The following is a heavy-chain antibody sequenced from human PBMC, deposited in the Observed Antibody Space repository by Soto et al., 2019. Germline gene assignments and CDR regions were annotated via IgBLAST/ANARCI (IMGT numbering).Heavy chain of an antibody. J-gene: IGHJ6*02. CDR1: GGSMRSYY. Sequence: SETLSLTCSVSGGSMRSYYWNWLRQPAGKGLEWIGRIYSRGDTNYNPSVKSRVTMSVDTSKNEFSLRLNSVTAADTAVYYCAGIGEDVYYGMDVWGQGXTVTVYS. CDR3: AGIGEDVYYGMDV. CDR2: IYSRGDT. V-gene: IGHV4-4*07. D-gene: IGHD2-21*01.